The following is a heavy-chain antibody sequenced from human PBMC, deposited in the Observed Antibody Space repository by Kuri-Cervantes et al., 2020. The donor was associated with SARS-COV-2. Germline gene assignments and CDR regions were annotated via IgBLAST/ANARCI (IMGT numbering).Heavy chain of an antibody. Sequence: LSLTCAASGFTFSSYEMNWVRQAPGKGLEWVSYISSSGSTIYYADSVKGRFTISRDNAKNSLYLQMNSLRAEDTAVYYCARMDVTGTTVYWGQGTLVTVSS. CDR3: ARMDVTGTTVY. D-gene: IGHD1-7*01. CDR2: ISSSGSTI. V-gene: IGHV3-48*03. CDR1: GFTFSSYE. J-gene: IGHJ4*02.